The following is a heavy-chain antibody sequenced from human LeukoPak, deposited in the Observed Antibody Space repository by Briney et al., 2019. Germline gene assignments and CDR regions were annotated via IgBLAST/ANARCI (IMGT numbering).Heavy chain of an antibody. Sequence: PGGSLRLSCAASGFTFSSSAMSWVRQVPGKGLEWVSGISASGGSTSYADSVKGRFTISRDTSKNTLYLQMNSLRAEDTAMYYCATTEGYAYPYYWGQGTLVTVSS. CDR1: GFTFSSSA. CDR3: ATTEGYAYPYY. D-gene: IGHD2-15*01. V-gene: IGHV3-23*01. J-gene: IGHJ4*02. CDR2: ISASGGST.